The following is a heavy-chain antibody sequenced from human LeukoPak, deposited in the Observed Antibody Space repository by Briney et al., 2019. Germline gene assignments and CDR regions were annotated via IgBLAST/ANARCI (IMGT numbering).Heavy chain of an antibody. J-gene: IGHJ5*02. CDR3: ARIRITMIVVAMNWFDP. D-gene: IGHD3-22*01. CDR1: GYSISSGYY. Sequence: SETLSLTCTVSGYSISSGYYWGWIRQPPGKGLEWIGSIYYSGSTYYNPSLKSRVTTSVDTSKNQFSLKLSSVTAADTAVYYCARIRITMIVVAMNWFDPWGQGTLVTVSS. CDR2: IYYSGST. V-gene: IGHV4-38-2*02.